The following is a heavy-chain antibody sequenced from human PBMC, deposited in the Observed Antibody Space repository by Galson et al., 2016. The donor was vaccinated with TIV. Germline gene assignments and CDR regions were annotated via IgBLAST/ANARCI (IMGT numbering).Heavy chain of an antibody. CDR3: ARISGYYDCSGHYIPRSFDY. J-gene: IGHJ4*02. CDR1: GFSLNTDGMC. Sequence: PALVKPTQTLTLTCTFSGFSLNTDGMCVNWIRQPPGKALEWLARIDWDDDKSYTSSLKTRLTISKDTSKNQVVLTMTNMDPVDTATYYCARISGYYDCSGHYIPRSFDYWGQGTLVTVSS. CDR2: IDWDDDK. V-gene: IGHV2-70*11. D-gene: IGHD3-22*01.